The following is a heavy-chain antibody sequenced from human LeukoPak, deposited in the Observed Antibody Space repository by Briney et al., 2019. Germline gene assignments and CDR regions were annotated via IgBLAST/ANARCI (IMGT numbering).Heavy chain of an antibody. CDR3: ARRSIASGATRDVVGSRAWASHLDY. D-gene: IGHD6-13*01. V-gene: IGHV4-39*01. J-gene: IGHJ4*02. Sequence: PSETLSLTCTVSGDSIIGSYNDWGWIRQPRGKGLEWIGSLYYTGTMSYNPSLRSRLTMSVDTSKNQFSLNVRSVTAADTAVYYCARRSIASGATRDVVGSRAWASHLDYWGQGILVTVSS. CDR2: LYYTGTM. CDR1: GDSIIGSYND.